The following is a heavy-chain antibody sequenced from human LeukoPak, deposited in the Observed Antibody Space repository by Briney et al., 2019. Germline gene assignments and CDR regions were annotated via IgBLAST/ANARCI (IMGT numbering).Heavy chain of an antibody. V-gene: IGHV3-21*01. D-gene: IGHD2-2*01. CDR2: IYSSRRYI. CDR1: GFTFSGYA. J-gene: IGHJ4*02. Sequence: GGSLRLSCAASGFTFSGYAMNWVRQAAGKGLEWASSIYSSRRYIFYADSVKGRFTISRDNAKNSLYLQMDSLAVEDTAVYYCVRVVYCISTSCQYYFDYWGQGTLVTVSS. CDR3: VRVVYCISTSCQYYFDY.